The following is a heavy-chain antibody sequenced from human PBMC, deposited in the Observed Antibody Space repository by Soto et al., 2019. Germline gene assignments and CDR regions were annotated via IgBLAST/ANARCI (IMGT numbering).Heavy chain of an antibody. CDR3: ALAVIAARNYYYGMDV. Sequence: GASVKVSCKASGYTFTSYYMHWVRQAPGQGLEWMGIINPSGGSTSYAQKFQGRVTITADESTSTAYMELSSLRSEDTAVYYCALAVIAARNYYYGMDVWGQGTTVTVSS. CDR1: GYTFTSYY. J-gene: IGHJ6*02. D-gene: IGHD6-6*01. CDR2: INPSGGST. V-gene: IGHV1-46*01.